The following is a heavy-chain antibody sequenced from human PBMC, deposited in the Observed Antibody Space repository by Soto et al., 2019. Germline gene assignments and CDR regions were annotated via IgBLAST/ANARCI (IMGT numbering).Heavy chain of an antibody. J-gene: IGHJ4*02. CDR2: TYYRSKWYN. CDR3: ARDTMVRGVHPFDY. V-gene: IGHV6-1*01. CDR1: GDSVSSNSAA. D-gene: IGHD3-10*01. Sequence: SQTLSLTYAISGDSVSSNSAAWNWIRQSPSRGLEWLGRTYYRSKWYNDYAVSVKSRITINPDTSKNQFSLQLNSVTPEDTAVYYCARDTMVRGVHPFDYWGQGTLVTVSS.